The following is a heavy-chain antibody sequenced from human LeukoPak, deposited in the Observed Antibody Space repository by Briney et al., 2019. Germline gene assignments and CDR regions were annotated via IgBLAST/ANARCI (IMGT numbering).Heavy chain of an antibody. Sequence: ASVKVSCKASGYTFTSYGISWVRQAPGQGPEWMGWISAYNGNTNYAQKLQGRVTMTTDTSTSTAYMELRSLRSDDTAVYYCARGGLAATGKGGFDPWGQGTLVTVSS. J-gene: IGHJ5*02. CDR2: ISAYNGNT. CDR1: GYTFTSYG. CDR3: ARGGLAATGKGGFDP. D-gene: IGHD6-13*01. V-gene: IGHV1-18*01.